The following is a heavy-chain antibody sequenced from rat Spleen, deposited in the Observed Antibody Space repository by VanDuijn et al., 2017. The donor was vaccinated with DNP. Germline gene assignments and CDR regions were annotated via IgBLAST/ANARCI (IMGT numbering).Heavy chain of an antibody. J-gene: IGHJ3*01. CDR2: ISPSGSST. CDR3: TTDNSGLNWFAF. D-gene: IGHD4-3*01. V-gene: IGHV5-27*01. CDR1: GFTFSNFY. Sequence: EVQLVESGGGLVQPGRSLKLSCAASGFTFSNFYMAWVRQAPKKGLEWVAAISPSGSSTYYPDSVKGRFTISRDDAKSSLYLQMNSLKSEDTATYYCTTDNSGLNWFAFWGQGTLVTVSS.